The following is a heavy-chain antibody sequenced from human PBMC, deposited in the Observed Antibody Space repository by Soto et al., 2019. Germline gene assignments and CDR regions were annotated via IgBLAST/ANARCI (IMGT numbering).Heavy chain of an antibody. CDR2: IIPIFGTA. Sequence: SVKISCKASGGTFSSYAISWVRQAPGQGLEWMGGIIPIFGTANYAQKFQGRVTITADESTSTAYMELSSLRSEDTAVYYCARLGGRATNWFEPWGEGTLVTVSS. J-gene: IGHJ5*02. CDR1: GGTFSSYA. D-gene: IGHD2-15*01. V-gene: IGHV1-69*13. CDR3: ARLGGRATNWFEP.